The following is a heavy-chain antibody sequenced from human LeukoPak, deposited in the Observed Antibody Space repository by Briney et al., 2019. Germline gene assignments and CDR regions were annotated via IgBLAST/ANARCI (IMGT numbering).Heavy chain of an antibody. J-gene: IGHJ6*03. CDR2: ISAYNGNT. CDR1: GYTFTSYG. CDR3: ARGSDYYYYMDV. Sequence: ASVKVSCKASGYTFTSYGISWVRQAPGQGLEWMGWISAYNGNTNYAQKPQGRVTMTTDTSTSTAYIELRSLRSDDTAVYYCARGSDYYYYMDVWGKGTTVTVSS. V-gene: IGHV1-18*01.